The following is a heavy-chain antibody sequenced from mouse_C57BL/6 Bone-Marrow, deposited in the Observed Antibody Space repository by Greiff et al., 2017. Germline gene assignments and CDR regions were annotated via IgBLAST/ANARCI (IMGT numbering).Heavy chain of an antibody. CDR3: ARSDYYGSSSYYAMDY. V-gene: IGHV14-4*01. J-gene: IGHJ4*01. CDR1: GFNIKDDY. D-gene: IGHD1-1*01. Sequence: VQLKESGAELVRPGASVKLSCTASGFNIKDDYMHWVKQRPEQGLEWIGWIDPENGDTEYASKFQGKATITADTSSNTAYMQLSSLTSEDSAVYYCARSDYYGSSSYYAMDYWGQGTSVTVSS. CDR2: IDPENGDT.